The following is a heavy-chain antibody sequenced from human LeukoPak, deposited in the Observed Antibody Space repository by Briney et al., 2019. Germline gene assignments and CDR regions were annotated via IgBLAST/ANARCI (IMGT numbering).Heavy chain of an antibody. D-gene: IGHD2-15*01. CDR1: GFTFSDYY. Sequence: GGSLRLSCAASGFTFSDYYMSWIRQAPGKGLEWVSYISSSGSTIYYADSVKGRFIISSDNAKNSLYLQMNSLRAEDTAVYYCAREYCSGGSCYYGMDVWGQGTTVTVSS. CDR3: AREYCSGGSCYYGMDV. CDR2: ISSSGSTI. V-gene: IGHV3-11*01. J-gene: IGHJ6*02.